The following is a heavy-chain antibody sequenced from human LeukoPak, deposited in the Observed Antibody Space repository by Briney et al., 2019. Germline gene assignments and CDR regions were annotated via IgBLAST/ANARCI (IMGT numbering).Heavy chain of an antibody. J-gene: IGHJ4*02. Sequence: GGSLRLSCAASEFTFNTYSMNWVRQAPGKGLEWVSYISSSGSYIYYADSVKGRFTISRDNAKNSVYLQMNSLGAEDTAVYYCARGTVGYSYAEFDYWVQGTLVTVSS. V-gene: IGHV3-21*01. D-gene: IGHD5-18*01. CDR3: ARGTVGYSYAEFDY. CDR2: ISSSGSYI. CDR1: EFTFNTYS.